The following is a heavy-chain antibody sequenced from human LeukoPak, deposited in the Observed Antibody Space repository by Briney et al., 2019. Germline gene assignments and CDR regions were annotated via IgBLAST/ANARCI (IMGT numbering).Heavy chain of an antibody. CDR1: GFSFSTYS. D-gene: IGHD5-24*01. CDR2: ISSSSSYI. J-gene: IGHJ5*02. Sequence: GGSLRLSCAASGFSFSTYSMTWVRQAPGKGLEWVSSISSSSSYIYYADSVKGRFTISRDNAKNSLYLQMNSLRAEDTAVYYCARSRRDGPINWFDPWGQGTLVTVSS. V-gene: IGHV3-21*01. CDR3: ARSRRDGPINWFDP.